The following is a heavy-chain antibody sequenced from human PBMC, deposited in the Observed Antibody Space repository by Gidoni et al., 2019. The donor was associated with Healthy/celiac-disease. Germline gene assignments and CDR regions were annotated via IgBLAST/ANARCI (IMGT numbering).Heavy chain of an antibody. CDR3: ARIYCSSTSCSRYYFDY. D-gene: IGHD2-2*01. CDR1: GFTVRSNY. CDR2: IDSGGST. Sequence: EVQLVASGGGLIQPGGSLRLSCAASGFTVRSNYMSWVRQAPGKGLEWVSVIDSGGSTYYADSGKGRFTISRDNSKNTLYLQMNSLRVEDTAVYYCARIYCSSTSCSRYYFDYWGQGTLVTVSS. V-gene: IGHV3-53*01. J-gene: IGHJ4*02.